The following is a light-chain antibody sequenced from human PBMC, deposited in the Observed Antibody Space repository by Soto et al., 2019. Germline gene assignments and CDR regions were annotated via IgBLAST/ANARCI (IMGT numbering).Light chain of an antibody. CDR1: SRDVGGYNY. V-gene: IGLV2-8*01. Sequence: QSVLTQPPSASGSPGQSVTISCTGTSRDVGGYNYVSWYQQHPGKAPKLMIYEVNKRPSGVPDRFSGSKSGNTASLTVSGLQAEDEADYYCSSYAGDNKYVLFGGGTKLTVL. J-gene: IGLJ2*01. CDR3: SSYAGDNKYVL. CDR2: EVN.